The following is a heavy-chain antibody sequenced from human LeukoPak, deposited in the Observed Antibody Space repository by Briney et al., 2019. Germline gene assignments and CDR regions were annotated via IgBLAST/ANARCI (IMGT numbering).Heavy chain of an antibody. D-gene: IGHD3-22*01. CDR1: GGSISSYY. CDR3: ARTAGPRETYYYDSSGYSTWYYFDY. Sequence: SETLSLTCTVSGGSISSYYWSWIRQPPGKGLEWIGYIYYSGSTNYHPSLKSRVTISVDTSKNQFSLKLSSVTAADTAVYYCARTAGPRETYYYDSSGYSTWYYFDYWGQGTLVTVSS. J-gene: IGHJ4*02. CDR2: IYYSGST. V-gene: IGHV4-59*08.